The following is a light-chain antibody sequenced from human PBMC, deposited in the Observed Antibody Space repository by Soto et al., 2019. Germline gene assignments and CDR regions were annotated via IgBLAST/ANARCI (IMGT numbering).Light chain of an antibody. V-gene: IGKV3-20*01. Sequence: EIVLTQSPGTLSLSPGERATLSCRTSQSVSNNYLAWYQQKPGQTPRLLIYAASSRATGVPDRFSGSGSGTDFTLNVSRLEPEDFAVFYWQQYGNSPFTFGPGTKVEIK. CDR2: AAS. J-gene: IGKJ2*01. CDR1: QSVSNNY. CDR3: QQYGNSPFT.